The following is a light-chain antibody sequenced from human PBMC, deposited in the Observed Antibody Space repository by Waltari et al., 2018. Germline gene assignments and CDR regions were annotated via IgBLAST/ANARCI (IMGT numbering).Light chain of an antibody. J-gene: IGKJ2*01. CDR3: MQALQTPYT. Sequence: DIVMTQSPLSLPVTPGEPASISCRPSQSLLHSNGYNYLDWYLQKPGQSPQLLIYLGSNRASGVPDRFSGSGSGTDFTLKISRVEAGDVGVYYCMQALQTPYTFGQGTKLEI. CDR2: LGS. V-gene: IGKV2-28*01. CDR1: QSLLHSNGYNY.